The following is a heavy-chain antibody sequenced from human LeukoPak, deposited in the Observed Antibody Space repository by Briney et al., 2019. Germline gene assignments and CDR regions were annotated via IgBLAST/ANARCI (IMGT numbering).Heavy chain of an antibody. CDR1: GFSVTSKY. CDR3: TKEEGMRAARRLPAIFDY. CDR2: VESGGDT. Sequence: GGSLRLSCAASGFSVTSKYINWVRQAPGKGLEWVLVVESGGDTSYANSVKGRFTVSRDIFQNTLYLQMNNLRAEDTAVYYCTKEEGMRAARRLPAIFDYWGQGTLVTVSS. D-gene: IGHD6-6*01. V-gene: IGHV3-53*01. J-gene: IGHJ4*02.